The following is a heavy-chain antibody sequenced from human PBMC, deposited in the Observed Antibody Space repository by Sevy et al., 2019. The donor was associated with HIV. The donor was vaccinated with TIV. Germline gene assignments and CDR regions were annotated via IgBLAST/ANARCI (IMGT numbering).Heavy chain of an antibody. V-gene: IGHV3-23*01. CDR1: GFTFSKYS. CDR2: FSFGCGEI. J-gene: IGHJ4*02. Sequence: GGSLSLSCAASGFTFSKYSMSWVRQPPGKGLEWVSTFSFGCGEINYAHSVKGRFTISRDNSKSSVYLQMNNLRPEDTAVYYCAREGCTKPHDYWGQGTLVTVSS. D-gene: IGHD2-8*01. CDR3: AREGCTKPHDY.